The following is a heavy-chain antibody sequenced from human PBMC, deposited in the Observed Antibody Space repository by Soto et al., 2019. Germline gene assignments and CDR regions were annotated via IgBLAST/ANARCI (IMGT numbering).Heavy chain of an antibody. CDR2: IIPIFGTA. CDR3: ARGTIFGVVTSTSDYYYYGMDV. CDR1: GGTFSSYA. D-gene: IGHD3-3*01. V-gene: IGHV1-69*01. J-gene: IGHJ6*02. Sequence: QVQLVQSGAEVKKPGSSVKVSCKASGGTFSSYAISWVRQAPGQGLEWMGGIIPIFGTANYAQKLQGRVTITADESTSTAYMELSSLRSEDTAVYYCARGTIFGVVTSTSDYYYYGMDVWGQGTTVTVSS.